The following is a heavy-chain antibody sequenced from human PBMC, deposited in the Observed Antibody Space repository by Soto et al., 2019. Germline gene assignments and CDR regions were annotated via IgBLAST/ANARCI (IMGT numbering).Heavy chain of an antibody. CDR3: AKDLLGVAVAGTNY. V-gene: IGHV3-23*01. CDR2: ISGSGGST. J-gene: IGHJ4*02. Sequence: PGGLLRLSCAASGFTFSSYAMSWVRQAPGKGLEWVSAISGSGGSTYYADSVKGRFTISRDNSKNTLYLQMNSLRAEDTAVYYCAKDLLGVAVAGTNYWGQGTLVTVSS. D-gene: IGHD6-19*01. CDR1: GFTFSSYA.